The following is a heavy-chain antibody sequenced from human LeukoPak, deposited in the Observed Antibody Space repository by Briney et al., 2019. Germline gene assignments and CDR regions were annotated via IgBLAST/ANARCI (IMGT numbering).Heavy chain of an antibody. CDR2: ISGSGGST. CDR3: AKDQSITMRTWDY. CDR1: GFTFSSYA. D-gene: IGHD3-22*01. Sequence: PGGSLRLPCAASGFTFSSYAMSWVRQAPGKGLEWVSAISGSGGSTYYADSVKGRFTISRDNSKNTLYLQMNSLRAEDTAVYYCAKDQSITMRTWDYWGQGTQVTVSS. J-gene: IGHJ4*02. V-gene: IGHV3-23*01.